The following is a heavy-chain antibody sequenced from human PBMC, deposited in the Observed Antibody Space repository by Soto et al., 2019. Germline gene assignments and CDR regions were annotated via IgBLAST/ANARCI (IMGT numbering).Heavy chain of an antibody. CDR1: GGTFSSYS. J-gene: IGHJ4*02. D-gene: IGHD1-26*01. V-gene: IGHV1-69*01. CDR3: ARDGGRNSGGIDY. Sequence: QVQLVQSGAEVKKPGSSVKVSCKASGGTFSSYSINWVRQAPGQGLEWMGEIIPIFGTANYAQTFQGRVTSTADESTSTAYMELSSLRSADTAVYYCARDGGRNSGGIDYWGQGTLVTVSS. CDR2: IIPIFGTA.